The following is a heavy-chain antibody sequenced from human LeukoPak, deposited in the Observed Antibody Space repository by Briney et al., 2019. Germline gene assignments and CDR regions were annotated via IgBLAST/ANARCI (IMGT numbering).Heavy chain of an antibody. CDR1: GFSLSTSGVG. Sequence: SGPTLVNPTQTLTLTCTFSGFSLSTSGVGVGWIRQPPGKALEWLALIYWDDDKRYSPSLKSRLTITKDTSKNQVVLTMTNMDPVDTATYYCAHSDNTMVRGVIKFDYWGQGTLVTVSS. CDR3: AHSDNTMVRGVIKFDY. CDR2: IYWDDDK. V-gene: IGHV2-5*02. J-gene: IGHJ4*02. D-gene: IGHD3-10*01.